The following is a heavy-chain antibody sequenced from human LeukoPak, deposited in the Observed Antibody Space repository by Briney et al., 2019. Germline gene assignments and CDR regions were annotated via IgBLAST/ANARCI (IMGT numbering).Heavy chain of an antibody. CDR3: AKDISKEVGAFDI. Sequence: GRSLRLSCAASGFTFDDYAMHWVRQAPGKGLEWVSGISWNSGSIGYADSVKGRFTISRDNAKHSLYLQMNSLGAEDMALNYCAKDISKEVGAFDIWGQGTMVTVSS. CDR2: ISWNSGSI. CDR1: GFTFDDYA. J-gene: IGHJ3*02. V-gene: IGHV3-9*03.